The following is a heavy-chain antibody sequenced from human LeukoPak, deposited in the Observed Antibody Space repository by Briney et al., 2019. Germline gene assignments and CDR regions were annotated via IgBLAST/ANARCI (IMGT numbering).Heavy chain of an antibody. CDR1: GFTFSSYA. V-gene: IGHV3-30-3*01. J-gene: IGHJ4*02. CDR3: ARDGY. Sequence: GRSLRLSCAASGFTFSSYAMHWVRQAPGKGLEWVAVISYDGSNKYYADSVKGRFTISRDNSKNTLYLQMNSLRAEDTAAYYCARDGYWGQGTLVTVSS. CDR2: ISYDGSNK.